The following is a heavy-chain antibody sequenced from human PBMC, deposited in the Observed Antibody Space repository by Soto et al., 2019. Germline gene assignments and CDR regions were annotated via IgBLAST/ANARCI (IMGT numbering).Heavy chain of an antibody. J-gene: IGHJ5*02. Sequence: SETLSLTCAVYGGSFSGYHWSWIRQPPGKGLEWIGEINHSGSTNYNPSLKSQVTISVDTSKNQFSLKLSSVTAADTAVYYCARGITMVRGVILREYNWFDPWGQGTLVTVSS. CDR2: INHSGST. CDR1: GGSFSGYH. D-gene: IGHD3-10*01. CDR3: ARGITMVRGVILREYNWFDP. V-gene: IGHV4-34*01.